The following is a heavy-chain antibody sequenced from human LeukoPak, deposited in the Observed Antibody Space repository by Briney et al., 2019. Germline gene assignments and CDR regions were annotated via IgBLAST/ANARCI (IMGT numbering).Heavy chain of an antibody. CDR1: GFTFSSYS. CDR2: ISSSSSYI. Sequence: GGSLRLSCAASGFTFSSYSMNWVRQAPGKGLEWVSSISSSSSYIYYADSVKGRFTISRDNAKNSLYLQMNSLRAEDTAVYYCASQKTGAAAGSFYYWGQGTLVTVSS. D-gene: IGHD6-13*01. V-gene: IGHV3-21*01. CDR3: ASQKTGAAAGSFYY. J-gene: IGHJ4*02.